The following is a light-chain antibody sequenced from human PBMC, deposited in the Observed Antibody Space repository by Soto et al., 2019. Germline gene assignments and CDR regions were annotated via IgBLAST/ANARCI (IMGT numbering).Light chain of an antibody. CDR3: QQFNSYPRT. J-gene: IGKJ1*01. Sequence: GDRVTITCRASQGVSSALAWYQQKPGKAPKLLIYDASSLESGVPSRFSGSGSGTDFTLTISSLQPEDFATYYCQQFNSYPRTFGQGTKVDIK. CDR1: QGVSSA. V-gene: IGKV1-13*02. CDR2: DAS.